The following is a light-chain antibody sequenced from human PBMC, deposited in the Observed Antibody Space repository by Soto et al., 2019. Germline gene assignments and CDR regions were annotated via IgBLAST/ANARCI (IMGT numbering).Light chain of an antibody. V-gene: IGKV3-15*01. Sequence: EIGMTQSQATLSVSPGERATLPCRASQSVSSNLAWYQQKPGQAPRLLIYGASTRATGIPARFSGSGSGTEFTLTISSLQSEDFAVYYCQQYNNWPPIPFGQGTRLEIK. CDR1: QSVSSN. CDR3: QQYNNWPPIP. CDR2: GAS. J-gene: IGKJ5*01.